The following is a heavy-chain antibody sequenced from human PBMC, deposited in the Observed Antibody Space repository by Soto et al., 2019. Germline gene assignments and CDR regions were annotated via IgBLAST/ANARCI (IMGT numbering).Heavy chain of an antibody. D-gene: IGHD6-19*01. V-gene: IGHV3-30*18. CDR2: ISYDGSNK. J-gene: IGHJ4*02. CDR3: ANVAVAGTTTDY. Sequence: PGGSLRLSCAASGFTFSSYGMHWVRQAPGKGLEWVAVISYDGSNKYYADSVKGRFTISRDNSKNTLYLQMNSLRAEDTAVYYCANVAVAGTTTDYWGQGTLVTVSS. CDR1: GFTFSSYG.